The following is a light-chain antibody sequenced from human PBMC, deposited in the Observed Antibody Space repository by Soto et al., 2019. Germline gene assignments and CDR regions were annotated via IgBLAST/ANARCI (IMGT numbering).Light chain of an antibody. V-gene: IGLV2-14*03. Sequence: QSVRTQPASVSGSPGQALTISCTGTSSDVGGYNYVSWYQHHPGKAPKLMIYDVTNRPSGVSDRFSGSKSGNTASLIISGLQAEDEADYYCSSYTSSSTLSTYVFGTGTKVTV. J-gene: IGLJ1*01. CDR1: SSDVGGYNY. CDR2: DVT. CDR3: SSYTSSSTLSTYV.